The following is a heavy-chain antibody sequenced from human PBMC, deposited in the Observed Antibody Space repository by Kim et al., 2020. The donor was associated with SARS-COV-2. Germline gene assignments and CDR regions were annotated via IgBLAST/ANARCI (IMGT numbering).Heavy chain of an antibody. D-gene: IGHD3-10*01. CDR3: ARGRKPYYYGSGSYYKMWFDP. J-gene: IGHJ5*02. V-gene: IGHV4-34*01. CDR1: GGSFSGYY. CDR2: INHSGST. Sequence: SETLSLTCAVYGGSFSGYYWSWIRQPPGKGLEWIGEINHSGSTNYNPSLKGRVTISVDTSKNQFSLKLSSVTAADTAVYYCARGRKPYYYGSGSYYKMWFDPWGQGTLVTVSS.